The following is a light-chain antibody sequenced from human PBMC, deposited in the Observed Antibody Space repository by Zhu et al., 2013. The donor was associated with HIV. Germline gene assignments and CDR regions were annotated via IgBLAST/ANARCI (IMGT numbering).Light chain of an antibody. V-gene: IGKV3D-15*01. J-gene: IGKJ5*01. CDR2: GAS. Sequence: DIVLTQSPGTLSLSPGERATLSCRASQSVSSNLAWYQQKPGQAPRLLIYGASSRATDIPDRFSGSGSGTDFTLTISSLQPEDFATYYCQQLNSYPITFGQGTRLEIK. CDR3: QQLNSYPIT. CDR1: QSVSSN.